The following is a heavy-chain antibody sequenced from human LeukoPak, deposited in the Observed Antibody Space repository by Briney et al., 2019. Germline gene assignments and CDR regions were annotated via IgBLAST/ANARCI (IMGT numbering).Heavy chain of an antibody. J-gene: IGHJ4*02. D-gene: IGHD2-21*02. CDR3: ARETAYCGGDCYPRPFDY. V-gene: IGHV1-69*04. Sequence: SVKVSCKASGGTFSSYAISWVRQAPGHGLEWMGRIIPILGIANYAQKFQGRVTITADKSTSTAYMELSSLRSEDTAVYYCARETAYCGGDCYPRPFDYWGQGTLVTVSS. CDR1: GGTFSSYA. CDR2: IIPILGIA.